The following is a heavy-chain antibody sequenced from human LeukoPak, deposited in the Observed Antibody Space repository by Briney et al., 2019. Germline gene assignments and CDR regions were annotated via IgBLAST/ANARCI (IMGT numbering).Heavy chain of an antibody. V-gene: IGHV3-74*01. Sequence: GGSLRLSCAASGFTFSSYWMHWVRQAPGKGLVWVSRINSDGSSTIYADSVKGRFTISRDNAENTLYLQMNSLRAEDTAVYYCGRWLPSGSYTGVDYWGQGTLVTVSS. CDR2: INSDGSST. J-gene: IGHJ4*02. CDR1: GFTFSSYW. D-gene: IGHD1-26*01. CDR3: GRWLPSGSYTGVDY.